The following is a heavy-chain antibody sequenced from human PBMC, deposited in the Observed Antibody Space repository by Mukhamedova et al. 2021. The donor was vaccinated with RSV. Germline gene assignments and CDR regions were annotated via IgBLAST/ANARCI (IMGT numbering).Heavy chain of an antibody. J-gene: IGHJ6*02. Sequence: YYADSVKGRFTISRDNSKNTLYLQMNSLRAEDTAVYYCAIAQGGYLYYYYGMDVWGQGATVTVSS. V-gene: IGHV3-30*01. D-gene: IGHD2-15*01. CDR3: AIAQGGYLYYYYGMDV.